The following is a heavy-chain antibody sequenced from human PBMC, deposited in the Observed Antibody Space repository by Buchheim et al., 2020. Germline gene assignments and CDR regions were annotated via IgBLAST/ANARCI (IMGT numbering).Heavy chain of an antibody. CDR2: ISSAGDKT. CDR1: GFTLSNYA. CDR3: ATHYGSRTESYFDY. J-gene: IGHJ4*02. Sequence: EVQLLESGGDLVQPGGSLRLSCAASGFTLSNYAMSWVRQAPGKGLEWVSSISSAGDKTYYVDSVKGRFTISRDNSKNTLDLQRSSLRAVDTALYYCATHYGSRTESYFDYWGLGTL. D-gene: IGHD3-10*01. V-gene: IGHV3-23*01.